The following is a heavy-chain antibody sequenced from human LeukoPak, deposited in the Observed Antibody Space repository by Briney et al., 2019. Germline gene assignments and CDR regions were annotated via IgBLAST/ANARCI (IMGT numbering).Heavy chain of an antibody. CDR2: INHSGST. J-gene: IGHJ3*02. Sequence: SPSETLSLTCAVYGGSFSGYYWSWIRQPPGRGLEWIGEINHSGSTNYNPSLKSRVTISVDTSKNQFSLKLSSVTAADTAVYYCAKSGEFHPDAFDIWGQGTMVTVSS. V-gene: IGHV4-34*01. D-gene: IGHD3-10*01. CDR3: AKSGEFHPDAFDI. CDR1: GGSFSGYY.